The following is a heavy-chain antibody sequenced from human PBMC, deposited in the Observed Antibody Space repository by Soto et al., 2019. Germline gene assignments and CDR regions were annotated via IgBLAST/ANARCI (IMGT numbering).Heavy chain of an antibody. CDR1: GGSISSTSYY. J-gene: IGHJ5*02. V-gene: IGHV4-39*07. CDR3: ARSVFP. CDR2: IYYSGSS. Sequence: SETLSLTCTVSGGSISSTSYYWGGIRQPPGKGLEWIASIYYSGSSYYNPSLKSRVTISVDTSKNQFSLKLTSVTAADTAVYYCARSVFPWGQGTLVTVSS.